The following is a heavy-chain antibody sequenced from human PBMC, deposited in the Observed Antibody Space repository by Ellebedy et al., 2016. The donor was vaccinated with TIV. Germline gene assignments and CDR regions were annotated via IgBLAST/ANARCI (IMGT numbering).Heavy chain of an antibody. CDR3: ARRDGVMGSGGYYYYGMDV. Sequence: MPSETLSLTCTVSSGSISSNSHYWGWVRQSPGKALEWIGSIYYTGRTYYNPSLQSRVTISVDTSKNQFSLQLSSLTAANTAVYYCARRDGVMGSGGYYYYGMDVWGQGTTVTVSS. V-gene: IGHV4-39*01. CDR1: SGSISSNSHY. CDR2: IYYTGRT. J-gene: IGHJ6*02. D-gene: IGHD2-8*01.